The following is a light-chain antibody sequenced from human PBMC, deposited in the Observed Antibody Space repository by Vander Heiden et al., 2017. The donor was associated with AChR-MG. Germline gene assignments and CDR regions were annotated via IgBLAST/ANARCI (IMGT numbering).Light chain of an antibody. Sequence: DIQMTQSPSTLSASVGDTVTITCRASQNIDRWWAWYQQKPGKAPRLLINQASGVESGVPSRFSADGAGTEFTLTISSLQPDDFTTYYCQQYNAYPRTFGQGTKVKI. CDR3: QQYNAYPRT. J-gene: IGKJ2*01. CDR2: QAS. CDR1: QNIDRW. V-gene: IGKV1-5*03.